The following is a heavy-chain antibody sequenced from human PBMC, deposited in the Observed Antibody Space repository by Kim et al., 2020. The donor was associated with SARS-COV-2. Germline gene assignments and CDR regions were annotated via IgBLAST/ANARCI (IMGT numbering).Heavy chain of an antibody. CDR3: AQRRQQTGVI. Sequence: GGSLRLSCAASGFTFSNYAMTWVRQVPGKGLEWVSSITGSGGSTYYADSVRGRFAMSRDNSRNTLYLQMNSLRSDDTAVYYCAQRRQQTGVIWGQGTLVTVSS. CDR2: ITGSGGST. D-gene: IGHD3-10*01. V-gene: IGHV3-23*01. CDR1: GFTFSNYA. J-gene: IGHJ3*02.